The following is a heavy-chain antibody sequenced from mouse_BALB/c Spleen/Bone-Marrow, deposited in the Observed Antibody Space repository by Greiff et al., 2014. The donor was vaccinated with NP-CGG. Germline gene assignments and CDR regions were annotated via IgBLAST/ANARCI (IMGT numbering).Heavy chain of an antibody. J-gene: IGHJ2*01. Sequence: VQLQQSGPELAKPSQSLSLTCTVTGYSITSGYSWHWIRQFPGNKLEWMGYIHYSGSTNYNPSLKSRISITRYTSKNQFFLQLNSVTTEDTATYYCARSTMITTVDYWGQGTTLTVSS. CDR3: ARSTMITTVDY. CDR2: IHYSGST. CDR1: GYSITSGYS. V-gene: IGHV3-1*02. D-gene: IGHD2-4*01.